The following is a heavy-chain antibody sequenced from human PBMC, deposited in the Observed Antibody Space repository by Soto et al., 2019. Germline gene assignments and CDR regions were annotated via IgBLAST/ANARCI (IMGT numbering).Heavy chain of an antibody. V-gene: IGHV1-8*01. D-gene: IGHD4-4*01. J-gene: IGHJ4*02. CDR1: GYTFTNYD. Sequence: QVQLVQSGAEVKKHGASVKVSCKASGYTFTNYDINWVRQATGQGLEWMGWMNPNSGNTGCAQKFQGRVTMTRNTSINTAYMELSSLRSEDTAVYYCGRGGEMATVAYWGQGTLVTVSS. CDR2: MNPNSGNT. CDR3: GRGGEMATVAY.